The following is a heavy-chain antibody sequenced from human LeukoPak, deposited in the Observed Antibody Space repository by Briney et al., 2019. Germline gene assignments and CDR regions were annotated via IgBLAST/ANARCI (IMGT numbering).Heavy chain of an antibody. CDR3: ARAPVAASYYFDY. V-gene: IGHV3-33*01. CDR2: IGYDGSKK. J-gene: IGHJ4*02. CDR1: GFTFSSSG. Sequence: GGSLRLSCAASGFTFSSSGIHWVRQAPGKGLEWVAVIGYDGSKKYYAESVQGRFTISRDNSKNTLFLQMNTLRAEDTAVYYCARAPVAASYYFDYWGQGTLVTVSS. D-gene: IGHD6-19*01.